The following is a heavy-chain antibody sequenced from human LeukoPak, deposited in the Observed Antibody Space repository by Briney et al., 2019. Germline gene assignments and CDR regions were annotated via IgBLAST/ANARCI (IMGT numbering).Heavy chain of an antibody. CDR3: AKALGSTVTTRTYFDY. V-gene: IGHV3-9*01. Sequence: GRSLRLSCAASGFTFHDYAMHWVRQAPGKGLEWVSGLSWNAANIGYAESVRGRFTISRDNAGNSLYLQMNSLRSEDTALYYCAKALGSTVTTRTYFDYWGQGTLVTVSS. D-gene: IGHD4-17*01. CDR1: GFTFHDYA. CDR2: LSWNAANI. J-gene: IGHJ4*02.